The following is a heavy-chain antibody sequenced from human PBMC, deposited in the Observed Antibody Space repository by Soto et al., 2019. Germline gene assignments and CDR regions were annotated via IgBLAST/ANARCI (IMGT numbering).Heavy chain of an antibody. CDR2: IYSRGGT. J-gene: IGHJ4*02. V-gene: IGHV3-66*01. D-gene: IGHD1-26*01. CDR1: GFTVSNNY. Sequence: EVQVVESGGGLVQPGGSLRLSCAASGFTVSNNYMTWVRQAPGKGLEWVSLIYSRGGTDYADFVKGRFTISGDTSTNMVYLQMNSLMVEDTAVYYCARGGSGSQTVGYWGQGARVTVSS. CDR3: ARGGSGSQTVGY.